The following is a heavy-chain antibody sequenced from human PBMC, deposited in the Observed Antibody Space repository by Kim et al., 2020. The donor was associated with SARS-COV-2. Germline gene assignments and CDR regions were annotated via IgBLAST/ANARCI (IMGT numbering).Heavy chain of an antibody. D-gene: IGHD7-27*01. CDR1: GFTFSNAW. CDR2: IKSKTDGGTT. CDR3: TTDKVFSSSNWGRRYFDY. J-gene: IGHJ4*02. V-gene: IGHV3-15*01. Sequence: GGSLRLSCAASGFTFSNAWMSWVRQAPGKGLEWVGRIKSKTDGGTTDYAAPVKGRFTISRDDSKNTLYLQMNSLKTEDTAVYYCTTDKVFSSSNWGRRYFDYWGQGTLVTVSS.